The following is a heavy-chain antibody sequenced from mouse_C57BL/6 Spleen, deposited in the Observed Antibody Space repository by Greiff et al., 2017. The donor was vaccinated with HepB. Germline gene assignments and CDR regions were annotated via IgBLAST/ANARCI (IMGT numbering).Heavy chain of an antibody. Sequence: QVQLQQPGAELVRPGSSVKLSCKASGYTFTSYWMHWVKQRPIQGLEWIGNIDPPDSETHYNQKFKDKATLAVDKSSSTAYMQLSSLTSEDSAVYYCARGGDWDSYWGQGTTLTVSS. CDR2: IDPPDSET. CDR3: ARGGDWDSY. V-gene: IGHV1-52*01. CDR1: GYTFTSYW. J-gene: IGHJ2*01. D-gene: IGHD4-1*01.